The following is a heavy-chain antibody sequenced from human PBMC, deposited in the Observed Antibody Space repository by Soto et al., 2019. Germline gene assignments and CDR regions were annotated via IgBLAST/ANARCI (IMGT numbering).Heavy chain of an antibody. J-gene: IGHJ3*02. V-gene: IGHV3-74*01. CDR3: ADLFAGFDI. CDR2: ITADGSSA. CDR1: GFTFSSHW. Sequence: EVQVVESGGDLVQPGGSLRLSCVASGFTFSSHWMHWVRQVPGKGLVWVAHITADGSSATYADSVKGRFTISRDNAKNTLYLHMNTLRVEDTAVYYCADLFAGFDIWGQGTMVTVSS.